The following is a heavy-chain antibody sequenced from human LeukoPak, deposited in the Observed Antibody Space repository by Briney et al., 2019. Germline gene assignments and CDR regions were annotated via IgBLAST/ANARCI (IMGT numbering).Heavy chain of an antibody. Sequence: GGSLRLSCAASGFTFDDYGMSWVRQAPGKGLEWVSGINWNGGSTGYADSVKGRFTISRDNSKNTLYLQMNSLRAEDTAVYYCAREGPPTYSTRGDYWGQGTLVTVSS. V-gene: IGHV3-20*04. J-gene: IGHJ4*02. CDR2: INWNGGST. CDR1: GFTFDDYG. D-gene: IGHD2-21*01. CDR3: AREGPPTYSTRGDY.